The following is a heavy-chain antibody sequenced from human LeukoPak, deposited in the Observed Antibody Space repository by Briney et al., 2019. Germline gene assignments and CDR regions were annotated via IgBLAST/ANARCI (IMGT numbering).Heavy chain of an antibody. CDR1: GFTFSSYS. J-gene: IGHJ6*02. CDR2: ISSSSSSK. V-gene: IGHV3-48*02. D-gene: IGHD1-26*01. Sequence: GGSLRLSCAASGFTFSSYSMNWVRQAPGKGLELVSYISSSSSSKYYADSVKGRLTISRDNAENSLYLQMNSLRDEDTAVYYCARDRVGATAGRYYYGMDVWGQGTTVTVSS. CDR3: ARDRVGATAGRYYYGMDV.